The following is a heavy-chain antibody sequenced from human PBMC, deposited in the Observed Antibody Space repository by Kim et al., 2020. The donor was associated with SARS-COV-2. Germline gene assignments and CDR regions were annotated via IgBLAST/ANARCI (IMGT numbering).Heavy chain of an antibody. CDR2: INHSGST. CDR1: GGSFRGYY. D-gene: IGHD3-10*01. J-gene: IGHJ4*02. Sequence: SETLSLTCAVYGGSFRGYYWSWIGQPPGKGLEWMGEINHSGSTNYNPSLKSRVTISVDTSKNQFSLKLSSVTAADTAVYYCARDLSSAGAMVRGEELDYWGQGTLVTVSS. V-gene: IGHV4-34*01. CDR3: ARDLSSAGAMVRGEELDY.